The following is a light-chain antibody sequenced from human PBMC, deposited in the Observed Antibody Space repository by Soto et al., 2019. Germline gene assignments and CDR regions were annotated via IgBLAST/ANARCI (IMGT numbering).Light chain of an antibody. CDR2: GVT. J-gene: IGLJ2*01. CDR3: CSYAGSGNYWI. V-gene: IGLV2-23*02. CDR1: NNDVGAFHL. Sequence: QSALTQPASVSGSPGQSITISCTGTNNDVGAFHLVSWYQQHPVKAPKLIIFGVTERPPGVSNRFSGSKSANTASLTISGLQAEDEGDYYCCSYAGSGNYWIFGGGTKLTVL.